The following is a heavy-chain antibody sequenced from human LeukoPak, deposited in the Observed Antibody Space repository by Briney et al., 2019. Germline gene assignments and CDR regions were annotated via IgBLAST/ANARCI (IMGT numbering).Heavy chain of an antibody. CDR2: INPNSGGT. V-gene: IGHV1-2*02. D-gene: IGHD4-11*01. Sequence: GASVKVSCKASGYTFTGQYIHWLPQAPGQGLEWMGWINPNSGGTNYAQKFQGRVTMTRDTSITTTYMELSRLRSDDTAVYYCARVVTTTWNSYTGWFDPWGQGTLVTFSS. CDR1: GYTFTGQY. J-gene: IGHJ5*02. CDR3: ARVVTTTWNSYTGWFDP.